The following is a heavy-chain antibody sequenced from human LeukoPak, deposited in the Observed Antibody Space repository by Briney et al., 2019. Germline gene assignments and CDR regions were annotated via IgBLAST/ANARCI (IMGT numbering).Heavy chain of an antibody. CDR2: ISGSGGST. D-gene: IGHD2-8*01. CDR1: GFTSVNYA. Sequence: GGSLRLSCAATGFTSVNYAMSWVRQAPGKGLEWVSAISGSGGSTYYADSVKGRFTISRDNSKNSLYLQMNSLRAEDTAVYYCARDGLMVYPDYWGQGTLVTGSS. V-gene: IGHV3-23*01. J-gene: IGHJ4*02. CDR3: ARDGLMVYPDY.